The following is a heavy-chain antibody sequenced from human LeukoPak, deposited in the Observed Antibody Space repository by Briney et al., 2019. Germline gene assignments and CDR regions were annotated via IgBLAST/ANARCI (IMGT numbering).Heavy chain of an antibody. CDR2: IYTSGST. Sequence: TLSLTWTVSGVSISSGSYCWSWLRRPAGKGLEWIGRIYTSGSTNYNPSLKSRVTISVDTSKNQFSLKLNSVTAADTAVYFCARRAYSTAYWKHFDSWGQGTLVTVSS. CDR1: GVSISSGSYC. CDR3: ARRAYSTAYWKHFDS. D-gene: IGHD1-1*01. J-gene: IGHJ4*02. V-gene: IGHV4-61*02.